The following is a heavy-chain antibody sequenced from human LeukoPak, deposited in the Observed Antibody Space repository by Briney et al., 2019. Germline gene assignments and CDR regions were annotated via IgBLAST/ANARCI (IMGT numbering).Heavy chain of an antibody. J-gene: IGHJ5*02. CDR2: IYTSGST. V-gene: IGHV4-4*07. D-gene: IGHD3-10*01. CDR1: GGSISSYY. CDR3: AREGTSGGLNWLDP. Sequence: PSETLSLTCTVCGGSISSYYWSWIRQPAGKGLEWIGRIYTSGSTNYNPSLKSRVTMSVDTSKNQFSLRLSSVNAADTAVYFCAREGTSGGLNWLDPWGQGTLVTVSS.